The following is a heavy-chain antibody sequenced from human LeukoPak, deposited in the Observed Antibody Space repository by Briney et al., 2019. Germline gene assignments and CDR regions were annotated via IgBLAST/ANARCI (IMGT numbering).Heavy chain of an antibody. J-gene: IGHJ6*02. CDR1: GYSFSSYW. Sequence: PGGSLRLSCGASGYSFSSYWMHWVRQVPGKGLVWGSRINGAGTTTTYADSVKGRFTISRDNAKNTLSLEMDSLRVEDTAVYYCIRGVSGYYSYYAMDVWGQGTTVIVSS. V-gene: IGHV3-74*01. D-gene: IGHD1-26*01. CDR2: INGAGTTT. CDR3: IRGVSGYYSYYAMDV.